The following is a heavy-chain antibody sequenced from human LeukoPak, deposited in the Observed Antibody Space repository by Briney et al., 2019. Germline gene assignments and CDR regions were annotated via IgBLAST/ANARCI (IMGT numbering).Heavy chain of an antibody. Sequence: LETLSLTCTVSGGSISSSSYYWGWIRQPPGKGLEWIGSIYYSGSTYYNPSLKSRVTISVDTSKNQFSLKLSSVTAADTAVYYCARDHGSGTTQFWGQGTLVTVSS. CDR1: GGSISSSSYY. CDR3: ARDHGSGTTQF. D-gene: IGHD1-1*01. CDR2: IYYSGST. V-gene: IGHV4-39*07. J-gene: IGHJ4*02.